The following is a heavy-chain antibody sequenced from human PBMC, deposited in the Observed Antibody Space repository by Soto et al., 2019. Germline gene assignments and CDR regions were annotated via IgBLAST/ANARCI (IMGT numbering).Heavy chain of an antibody. Sequence: VHLVESGGGLVPPGTSLRLSCAASGFTFDEYAMHWVRQAPGKGLEWVSGISWNSGDIDYADSVKGRFTISRYNAQTSLHLEMSGVRAEDTALYYCVAFCSGGGCDSFDYWGQGTLVTVSS. V-gene: IGHV3-9*01. CDR2: ISWNSGDI. J-gene: IGHJ4*02. D-gene: IGHD2-15*01. CDR3: VAFCSGGGCDSFDY. CDR1: GFTFDEYA.